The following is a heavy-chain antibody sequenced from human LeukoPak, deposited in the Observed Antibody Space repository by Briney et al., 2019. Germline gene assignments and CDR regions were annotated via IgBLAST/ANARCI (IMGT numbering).Heavy chain of an antibody. D-gene: IGHD6-6*01. CDR3: ARWATSFDL. V-gene: IGHV3-7*01. Sequence: PGGSLKLSCAASGFTFGNYWMGWVRQAPGKGLEWVANIKQDGSDKYHVDSVTGRFTISRDNAKNSLYLEMNSLRAEDTAVYYCARWATSFDLWGQGALVTVSS. CDR1: GFTFGNYW. CDR2: IKQDGSDK. J-gene: IGHJ4*02.